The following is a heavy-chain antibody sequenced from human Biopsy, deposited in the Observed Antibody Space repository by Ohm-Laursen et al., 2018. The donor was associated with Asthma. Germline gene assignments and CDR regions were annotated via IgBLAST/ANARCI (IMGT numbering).Heavy chain of an antibody. Sequence: SMRLSCSASGFSFDDCAMHWARQAPGKGLEWVSSTSWNSGNIDYAVSVKGRFTISRDNAKNSLYLQMQSLRPEDTAFYYCAQSADYYDSTDYLDFWGRGTLVTVSS. CDR2: TSWNSGNI. V-gene: IGHV3-9*01. D-gene: IGHD3-22*01. J-gene: IGHJ4*01. CDR1: GFSFDDCA. CDR3: AQSADYYDSTDYLDF.